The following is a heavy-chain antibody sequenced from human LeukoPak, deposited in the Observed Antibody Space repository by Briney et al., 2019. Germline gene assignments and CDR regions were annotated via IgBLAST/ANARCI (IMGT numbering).Heavy chain of an antibody. J-gene: IGHJ3*02. Sequence: GGSLRLSCAASGFTFDDYAMHWVRQAPGKGLEWVAVIWYDGSNKYYADSVKGRFTISRDNSKNTLYLQMNSLRAEDTAVYYCARGIPHKAFDIWGQGTMVTVSS. CDR3: ARGIPHKAFDI. CDR1: GFTFDDYA. CDR2: IWYDGSNK. V-gene: IGHV3-33*08.